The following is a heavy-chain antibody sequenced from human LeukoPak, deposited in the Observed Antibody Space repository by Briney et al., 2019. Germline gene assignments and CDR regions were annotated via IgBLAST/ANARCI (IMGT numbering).Heavy chain of an antibody. CDR2: ISYDGSNK. CDR3: AKTPRVYMVRGDQQFDY. J-gene: IGHJ4*02. V-gene: IGHV3-30*18. D-gene: IGHD3-10*01. Sequence: PGGSLRLSCAASGFTFSSYGMHWVRQAPGKGLEWVAVISYDGSNKYYADSVKGRFTVSRDNSKNTLYLQMKSLRAEDTAVYYCAKTPRVYMVRGDQQFDYWGQGTLVTVSS. CDR1: GFTFSSYG.